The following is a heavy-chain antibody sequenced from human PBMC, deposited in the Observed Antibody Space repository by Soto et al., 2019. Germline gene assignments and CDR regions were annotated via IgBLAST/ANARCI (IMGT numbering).Heavy chain of an antibody. V-gene: IGHV4-4*02. D-gene: IGHD3-3*02. CDR2: IFHSGNT. CDR3: ANRPFFEWAPYYGLDV. CDR1: GGSITGSDW. Sequence: QMQLQESGPGLVKPSETLSLTCVVSGGSITGSDWWTWVRESPEKGLEWIGEIFHSGNTNYSTYRKNRVSISLDKSANQFSMKVHSVTAADTAIYYCANRPFFEWAPYYGLDVWGPGTTVIVS. J-gene: IGHJ6*02.